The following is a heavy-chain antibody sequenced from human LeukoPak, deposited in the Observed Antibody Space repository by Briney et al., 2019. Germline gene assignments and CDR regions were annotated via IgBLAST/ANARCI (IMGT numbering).Heavy chain of an antibody. Sequence: ASVKVSCKTSGYTFTAFYIHWVRQAPGQGLEWMGWVKPDSGGTNYAQKFQGRVAMTRDTSITTAYMELGRLRSDDTAVYYCAREYYDTSGYYPIDYWGQGTLVTVSS. CDR3: AREYYDTSGYYPIDY. V-gene: IGHV1-2*02. CDR2: VKPDSGGT. CDR1: GYTFTAFY. J-gene: IGHJ4*02. D-gene: IGHD3-22*01.